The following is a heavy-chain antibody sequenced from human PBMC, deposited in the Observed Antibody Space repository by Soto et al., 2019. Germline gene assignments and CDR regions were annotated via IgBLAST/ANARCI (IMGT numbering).Heavy chain of an antibody. CDR2: ISYDGSNK. CDR1: GFTFSSYA. V-gene: IGHV3-30-3*01. D-gene: IGHD3-3*01. CDR3: ASLRGLRFLEWLSNLRGAYYYYGMDV. Sequence: GGSLRLSCAASGFTFSSYAMHWVRQAPGKGLEWVAVISYDGSNKYYADSVKGRFTISRDNSKNTLYLQMNSLRAEDTAVYYCASLRGLRFLEWLSNLRGAYYYYGMDVWGQGTTVTVSS. J-gene: IGHJ6*02.